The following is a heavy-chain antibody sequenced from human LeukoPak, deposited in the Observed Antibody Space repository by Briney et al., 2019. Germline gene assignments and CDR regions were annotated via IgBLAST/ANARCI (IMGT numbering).Heavy chain of an antibody. Sequence: GGSLRLSCAASGFIFSSYWMNWVRQAPGKGLEWVANIKQDGSEKYYVDSVKGRFTISRDNARNSLYLQMNSLRAEDTAVYYCSRGGIRSVNSYWGQGTLVTVSS. J-gene: IGHJ4*02. CDR3: SRGGIRSVNSY. CDR1: GFIFSSYW. CDR2: IKQDGSEK. D-gene: IGHD2-15*01. V-gene: IGHV3-7*01.